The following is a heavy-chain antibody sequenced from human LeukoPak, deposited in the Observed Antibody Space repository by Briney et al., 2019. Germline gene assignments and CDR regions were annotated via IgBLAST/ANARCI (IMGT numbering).Heavy chain of an antibody. V-gene: IGHV4-34*01. CDR1: GGSFSGYY. D-gene: IGHD2-15*01. J-gene: IGHJ4*02. CDR2: INHSGST. Sequence: SETLSLTCAVYGGSFSGYYWSWIRQPPGKGLEWIGEINHSGSTNYNPSLKSRVTISVDTSKNQFSLKLSSVTAADTAVYYCARAEVVVVAATFDYWGQGTLVTVSP. CDR3: ARAEVVVVAATFDY.